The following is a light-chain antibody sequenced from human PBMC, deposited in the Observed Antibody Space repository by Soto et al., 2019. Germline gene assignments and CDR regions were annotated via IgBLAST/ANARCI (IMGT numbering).Light chain of an antibody. CDR3: QQYNDWPLT. CDR2: GAF. V-gene: IGKV3-15*01. Sequence: EILMTQSPVTLSVSPGERATLSCRASQSVSSNLAWYQQKPGQAPSLLIYGAFTRATGIPARFSGTGSGTEFTLTISSLQSEDFALYYCQQYNDWPLTFGQVTKVEI. CDR1: QSVSSN. J-gene: IGKJ1*01.